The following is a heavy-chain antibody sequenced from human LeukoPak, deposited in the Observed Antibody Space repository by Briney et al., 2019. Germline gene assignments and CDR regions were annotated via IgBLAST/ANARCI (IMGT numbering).Heavy chain of an antibody. J-gene: IGHJ6*02. V-gene: IGHV3-33*01. CDR2: VWYDGSNK. Sequence: GGSLRLSCAASGFTFSSYGMHWVRQAPGKGLEWVAVVWYDGSNKYYADSVKGRFTISRDNSKNTLYLQMNSLRAEDTAVYYCARDYDILTGYANYYYYGMDVWGQGTTVTVSS. CDR3: ARDYDILTGYANYYYYGMDV. D-gene: IGHD3-9*01. CDR1: GFTFSSYG.